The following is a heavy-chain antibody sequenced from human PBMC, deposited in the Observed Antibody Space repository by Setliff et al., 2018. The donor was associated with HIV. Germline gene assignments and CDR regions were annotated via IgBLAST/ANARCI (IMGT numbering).Heavy chain of an antibody. CDR3: ARGGVRGYSYGEAFDI. D-gene: IGHD5-18*01. CDR1: GGSFNTYA. Sequence: ASVKVSCKSSGGSFNTYAINWVRQAPGQGLEWMGGIISIFDKANYAQTFHGRLTITADDSTRTVYMELNSLGSGDTAVYYCARGGVRGYSYGEAFDIWGQGTLVTVSS. J-gene: IGHJ3*02. CDR2: IISIFDKA. V-gene: IGHV1-69*13.